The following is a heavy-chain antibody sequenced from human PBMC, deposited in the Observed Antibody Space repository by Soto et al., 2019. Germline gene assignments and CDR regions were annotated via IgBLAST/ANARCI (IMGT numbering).Heavy chain of an antibody. CDR1: GYSFSTYW. V-gene: IGHV5-51*01. Sequence: PGESLKISCTGSGYSFSTYWIAWVRQMPGKGLEWMGIIYPGDSDTRYSPSFQGQVTISADKSISTAYLQWSSLKASDTAMYYCARHYCSSTSCYPVYYYYYGMDVWGQGTTVTVSS. CDR2: IYPGDSDT. CDR3: ARHYCSSTSCYPVYYYYYGMDV. J-gene: IGHJ6*02. D-gene: IGHD2-2*01.